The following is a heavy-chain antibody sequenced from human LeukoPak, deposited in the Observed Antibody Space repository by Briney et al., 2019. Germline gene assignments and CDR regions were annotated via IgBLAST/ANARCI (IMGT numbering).Heavy chain of an antibody. J-gene: IGHJ4*02. Sequence: SETLSLTCTVSGGSISSYYWSWIRQPPGKGLEWIGYIYYSGSTNYNPSLNSRVTISVDTSKNQFSLKLSSVTAADTAVYYCARGGYYGYYFDYWGQGTLVTVSS. CDR3: ARGGYYGYYFDY. V-gene: IGHV4-59*01. D-gene: IGHD3-22*01. CDR2: IYYSGST. CDR1: GGSISSYY.